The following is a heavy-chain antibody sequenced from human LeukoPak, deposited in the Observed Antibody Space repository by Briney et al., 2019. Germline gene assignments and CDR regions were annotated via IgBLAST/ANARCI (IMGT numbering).Heavy chain of an antibody. CDR2: ISTSGGST. CDR1: GFTFSSYA. J-gene: IGHJ4*02. V-gene: IGHV3-23*01. CDR3: AKRASPPYYFDY. Sequence: GGSLRLSCAASGFTFSSYAMSWVRQAPGKGLECVSAISTSGGSTYYADSVKGRFTISRDNSKNTLYLQMNSLSAEDTAVYYCAKRASPPYYFDYWGQGTLVTVSS.